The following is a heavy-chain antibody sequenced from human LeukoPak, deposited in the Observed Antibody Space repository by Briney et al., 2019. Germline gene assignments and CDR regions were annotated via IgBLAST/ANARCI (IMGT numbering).Heavy chain of an antibody. CDR2: MNPNSGYT. Sequence: ASVKVSCKASGYTFANYDVNWVRQATGQGLEWMGWMNPNSGYTGHAQKFQGRVTMTRNTSISTAYMELSSLRSEDTAVYYCARGPAASHRNWFDPWGQGTLVTVSS. V-gene: IGHV1-8*01. CDR1: GYTFANYD. J-gene: IGHJ5*02. CDR3: ARGPAASHRNWFDP. D-gene: IGHD2-15*01.